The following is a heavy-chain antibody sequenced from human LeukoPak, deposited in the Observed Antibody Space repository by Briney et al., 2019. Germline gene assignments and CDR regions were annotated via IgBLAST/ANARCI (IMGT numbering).Heavy chain of an antibody. D-gene: IGHD3-10*01. CDR3: ATRAIWFGELPPSYYYYVDV. Sequence: SVKVSCKASGGTFSSYAISWVRQAPGQGLEWMGGIIPIFGTANYAQKFQGRVTITTDESTSTAYMELSSLRSEDTAVYYCATRAIWFGELPPSYYYYVDVWGKGTTVTVSS. CDR2: IIPIFGTA. J-gene: IGHJ6*03. V-gene: IGHV1-69*05. CDR1: GGTFSSYA.